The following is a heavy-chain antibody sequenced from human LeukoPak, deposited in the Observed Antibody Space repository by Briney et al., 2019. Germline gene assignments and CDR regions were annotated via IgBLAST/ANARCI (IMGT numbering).Heavy chain of an antibody. CDR1: GFTFSSYS. J-gene: IGHJ3*02. CDR2: ISSSSSYI. V-gene: IGHV3-21*01. D-gene: IGHD3-9*01. Sequence: PGGSLRLSCAASGFTFSSYSMNWVRQAPGKGLEWVSSISSSSSYIYYADSVKGRFTISRDNAKNSLYLQMNSLRAEDTAVYYCARDLKYYDTLTGYYPLDAFDIWGQGTMVTVSS. CDR3: ARDLKYYDTLTGYYPLDAFDI.